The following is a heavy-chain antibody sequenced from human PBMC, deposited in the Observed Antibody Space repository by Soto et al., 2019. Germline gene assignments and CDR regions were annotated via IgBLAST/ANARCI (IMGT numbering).Heavy chain of an antibody. D-gene: IGHD5-18*01. CDR1: GFTFSSYA. J-gene: IGHJ5*02. CDR2: ISGSGGST. CDR3: AKWRAKDTAMVTPYHALNWFDP. V-gene: IGHV3-23*01. Sequence: GGSLRLSCAASGFTFSSYAMSWVRQAPGKGLEWVSAISGSGGSTYYADSVKGRFTISRDNSKNTLYLQMNSLRAEDTAVYYCAKWRAKDTAMVTPYHALNWFDPWGQGTLVTVSS.